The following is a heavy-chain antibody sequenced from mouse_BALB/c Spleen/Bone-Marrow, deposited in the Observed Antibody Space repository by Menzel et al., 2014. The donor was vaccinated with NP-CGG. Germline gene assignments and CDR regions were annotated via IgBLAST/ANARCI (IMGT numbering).Heavy chain of an antibody. CDR1: GYSFTGYN. CDR2: IDPYYGDS. D-gene: IGHD2-1*01. Sequence: EVQLQQSGPELEKPGASVKISCKASGYSFTGYNMNWVKQSNGKSLEWIGNIDPYYGDSTYNQKFKGKATLTVDKSSSTAYMQLKSLTSEDSAVYYCAREGGTYGNDFGYWGQGTTLTVSS. J-gene: IGHJ2*01. V-gene: IGHV1-39*01. CDR3: AREGGTYGNDFGY.